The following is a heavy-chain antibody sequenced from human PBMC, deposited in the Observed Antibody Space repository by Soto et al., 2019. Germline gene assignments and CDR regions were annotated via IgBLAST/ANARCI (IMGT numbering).Heavy chain of an antibody. V-gene: IGHV1-69*13. J-gene: IGHJ5*02. D-gene: IGHD3-9*01. CDR1: GGTFSSYA. CDR2: IIPIFGTA. CDR3: ERDSLRYFEWFQEYNWFDT. Sequence: SVKVSCKASGGTFSSYAISWVRQAPGQGLEWMGGIIPIFGTANYAQKFQGRVTITADESTSTAYMELSSLRSEDTAVYYCERDSLRYFEWFQEYNWFDTWGQGTLVTVSS.